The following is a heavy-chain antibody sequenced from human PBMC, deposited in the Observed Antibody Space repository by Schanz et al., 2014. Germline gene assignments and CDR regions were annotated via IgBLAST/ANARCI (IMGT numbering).Heavy chain of an antibody. D-gene: IGHD3-10*01. V-gene: IGHV1-18*04. CDR1: GYSFNLFG. CDR2: ISAYNGNM. CDR3: ATEPRGGPVGGMDV. Sequence: QVQLVQSGAEVQKPGASVMLSCKTSGYSFNLFGVSWVRQAPGQGLEWMGWISAYNGNMNYAPKFQGRVTMTTDTSTSTAYMELRNLRSDDTAVYYCATEPRGGPVGGMDVWGQGTTVAVSS. J-gene: IGHJ6*02.